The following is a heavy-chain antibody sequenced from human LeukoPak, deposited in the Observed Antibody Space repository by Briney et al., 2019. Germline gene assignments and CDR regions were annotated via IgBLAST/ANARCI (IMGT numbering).Heavy chain of an antibody. Sequence: ASVKVSCKASGYTFTSYYMHWVRQAPGQGLEWMGIINPSGGSTNYAQKFQGRVTITADKSTSTAYMELSSLRSEDTAVYYCARESGREMRGYAFDIWGQGTMVTVSS. CDR2: INPSGGST. D-gene: IGHD5-24*01. J-gene: IGHJ3*02. CDR1: GYTFTSYY. V-gene: IGHV1-46*01. CDR3: ARESGREMRGYAFDI.